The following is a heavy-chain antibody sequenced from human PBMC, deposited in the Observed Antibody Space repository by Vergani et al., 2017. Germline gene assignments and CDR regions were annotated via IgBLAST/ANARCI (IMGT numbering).Heavy chain of an antibody. V-gene: IGHV4-59*12. D-gene: IGHD3-3*02. CDR1: GGSISSYY. CDR3: ARGPISWYFDY. CDR2: INHSGST. Sequence: QVQLQESGPGLVKPSETLSLTCTVSGGSISSYYWSWIRQPPGKGLEWIGEINHSGSTNYNPSLKSRVTISVDTSKNQFSLKLSSVTAADTAVYYCARGPISWYFDYWGQGTLVTVSS. J-gene: IGHJ4*02.